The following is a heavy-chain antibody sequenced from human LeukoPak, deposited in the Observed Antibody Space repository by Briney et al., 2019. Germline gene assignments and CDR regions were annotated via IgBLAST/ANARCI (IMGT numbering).Heavy chain of an antibody. CDR2: INSDGSST. J-gene: IGHJ3*02. Sequence: GGSLRPSCAASGFTFSSYWMHWVRQAPGKGLVWVSRINSDGSSTSYADSVKGRFTISRDNAKNTLYLQMNSLRAEDTAVYYCARANYYGPGRAAFDIWGQGTMVTVSS. CDR1: GFTFSSYW. V-gene: IGHV3-74*01. D-gene: IGHD3-10*01. CDR3: ARANYYGPGRAAFDI.